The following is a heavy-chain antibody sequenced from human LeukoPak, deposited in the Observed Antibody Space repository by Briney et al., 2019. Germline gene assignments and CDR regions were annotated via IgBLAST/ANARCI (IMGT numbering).Heavy chain of an antibody. Sequence: ASVTLSCKASGYTFTGYYMHWVRQAPGQGLEWMGRINPNSGGTNYAQKYQGRVTMTRDTAISTAYMELSRLRSDDTAVYYCARESTFLGVVIILFDYWGQGTLVTVSS. J-gene: IGHJ4*02. CDR1: GYTFTGYY. V-gene: IGHV1-2*06. CDR2: INPNSGGT. D-gene: IGHD3-3*01. CDR3: ARESTFLGVVIILFDY.